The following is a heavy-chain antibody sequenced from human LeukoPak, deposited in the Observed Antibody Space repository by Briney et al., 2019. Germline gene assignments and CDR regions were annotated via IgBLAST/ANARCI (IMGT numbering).Heavy chain of an antibody. Sequence: PGGSLRLSCAASGFTVSSNYMSWVRQAPGKGLEWVSVIYSGGSTYYAGSVKGRFTISRDNSKNTLYLQMNSLRAEDTAVYYCARGVVATPALFDYWGQGTLVTVSS. CDR1: GFTVSSNY. V-gene: IGHV3-53*01. CDR3: ARGVVATPALFDY. J-gene: IGHJ4*02. CDR2: IYSGGST. D-gene: IGHD5-12*01.